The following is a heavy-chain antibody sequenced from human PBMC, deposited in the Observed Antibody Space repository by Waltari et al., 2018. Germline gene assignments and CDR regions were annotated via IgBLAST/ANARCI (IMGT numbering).Heavy chain of an antibody. J-gene: IGHJ4*02. D-gene: IGHD3-3*01. Sequence: QVQLQESGPGLVKPSETLSLTCTVSGGSISSYYWSWIRQPPGKGLEWIGYIYYSGSTNYNPSLKSRVTISVDTSKNQFSLKLSSLTAADTAVYYCARGDYYDFWSGYYNFDYWGQGTLVTVSS. CDR3: ARGDYYDFWSGYYNFDY. CDR1: GGSISSYY. CDR2: IYYSGST. V-gene: IGHV4-59*01.